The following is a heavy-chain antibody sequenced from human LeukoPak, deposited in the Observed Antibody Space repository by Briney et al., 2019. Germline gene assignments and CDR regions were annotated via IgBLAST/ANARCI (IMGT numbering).Heavy chain of an antibody. J-gene: IGHJ5*02. CDR2: INHSGST. D-gene: IGHD2-8*01. CDR1: GGSFSGYY. Sequence: SETLSLTCAVYGGSFSGYYWSWIRQPPGKGLEWIGEINHSGSTNYNPSLKSRVTISVDTSKNQFSLKLSSVTAADTAVYYCARERYCTNGVCYYNWFDPWGQGTLVTVSS. CDR3: ARERYCTNGVCYYNWFDP. V-gene: IGHV4-34*01.